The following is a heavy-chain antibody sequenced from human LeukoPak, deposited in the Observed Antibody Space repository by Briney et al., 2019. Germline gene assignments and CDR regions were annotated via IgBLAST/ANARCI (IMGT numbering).Heavy chain of an antibody. CDR2: IKSITDGGTT. V-gene: IGHV3-15*01. Sequence: PGGSLRLSCAASGFTFSNAWMSWVRQAPGKGLEWVGRIKSITDGGTTDYAAPVKGRFTISRDDSKNTLYLQMNSLKTEDTAEYYCSTDPIHRDGYKSVIDYWGQGTLVTVSS. CDR1: GFTFSNAW. J-gene: IGHJ4*02. D-gene: IGHD5-24*01. CDR3: STDPIHRDGYKSVIDY.